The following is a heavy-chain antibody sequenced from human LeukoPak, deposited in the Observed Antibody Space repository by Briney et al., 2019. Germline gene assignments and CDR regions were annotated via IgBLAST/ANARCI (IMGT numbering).Heavy chain of an antibody. Sequence: GGSLRLSCAASGFTFSSYGMHWVRQAPGKGLEWVAVISYDGRNIHYPDSVKGRFTISRDISTDTLWLHMDSLRTEDTAVYYCAKGPLRGTAAAIDYWGQGTLVTVSS. J-gene: IGHJ4*02. V-gene: IGHV3-30*18. D-gene: IGHD2-2*01. CDR2: ISYDGRNI. CDR1: GFTFSSYG. CDR3: AKGPLRGTAAAIDY.